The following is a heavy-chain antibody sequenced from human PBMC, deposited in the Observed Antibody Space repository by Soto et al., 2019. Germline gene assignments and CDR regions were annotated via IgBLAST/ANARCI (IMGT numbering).Heavy chain of an antibody. CDR2: IIPIFGTA. Sequence: GASVKVSCKASGGTFSSYAISWVRQAPGQELEWMGGIIPIFGTANYAQKFQGRVTITADESTSTAYMELSSLRSEDTAVYYCAREEGYYDSSGYYYDMDVWGQGTTVTVSS. D-gene: IGHD3-22*01. CDR1: GGTFSSYA. CDR3: AREEGYYDSSGYYYDMDV. V-gene: IGHV1-69*13. J-gene: IGHJ6*02.